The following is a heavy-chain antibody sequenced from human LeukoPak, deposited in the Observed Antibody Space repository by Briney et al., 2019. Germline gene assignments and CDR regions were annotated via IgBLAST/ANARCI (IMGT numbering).Heavy chain of an antibody. J-gene: IGHJ4*02. D-gene: IGHD1-26*01. CDR2: IYYSGST. CDR3: ATQKCELIVY. Sequence: SETLSLTCTVSGGAIISSSYYWGWIRQPPGKGLEWIGSIYYSGSTYYNSSLKSRVTISVDTSKDQFSLKLSSVTAADTAVYYCATQKCELIVYWGQGTLVTVSS. CDR1: GGAIISSSYY. V-gene: IGHV4-39*01.